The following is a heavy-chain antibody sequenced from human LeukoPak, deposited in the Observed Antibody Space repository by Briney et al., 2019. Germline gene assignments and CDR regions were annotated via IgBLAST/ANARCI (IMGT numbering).Heavy chain of an antibody. V-gene: IGHV3-48*01. J-gene: IGHJ2*01. CDR2: ISSGGSTI. Sequence: GGSLRLSCAVSGFTFSTYNMHWVRLARGKGLEWDSYISSGGSTISYADSVRGRFTISRDNAENSLYLQMDSLRAEDTALYYCARVFSGGYCSGGSCYSSHFDLWGRGTLVIVSS. D-gene: IGHD2-15*01. CDR3: ARVFSGGYCSGGSCYSSHFDL. CDR1: GFTFSTYN.